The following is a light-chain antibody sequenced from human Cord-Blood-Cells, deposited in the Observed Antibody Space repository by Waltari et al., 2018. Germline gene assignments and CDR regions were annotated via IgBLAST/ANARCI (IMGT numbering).Light chain of an antibody. Sequence: DIVMTQSPDSLAVSVGARGTINCKSSQSVLYSSNNKYLLAWYQQKPGQPPKLLIYWASTHESGVHDRFRGSGSGTDFTLTINSLQAEDVAVYYCQQYYSPPPTFGQGTKVEIK. CDR3: QQYYSPPPT. J-gene: IGKJ1*01. V-gene: IGKV4-1*01. CDR1: QSVLYSSNNKYL. CDR2: WAS.